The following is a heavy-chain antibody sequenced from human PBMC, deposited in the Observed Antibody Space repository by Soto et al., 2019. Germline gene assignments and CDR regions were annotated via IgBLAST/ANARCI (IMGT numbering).Heavy chain of an antibody. J-gene: IGHJ5*02. D-gene: IGHD6-25*01. CDR1: GFTFSRHW. Sequence: LRLSCAASGFTFSRHWMHWVRQTPGKGPVWVSRINDDGSSTKYADSVKGRFTIARDNAKNTVFLQMSSLRAEDTAVYYCAREVIAATGTIRWFDPWGQGTLVTVSS. CDR2: INDDGSST. CDR3: AREVIAATGTIRWFDP. V-gene: IGHV3-74*03.